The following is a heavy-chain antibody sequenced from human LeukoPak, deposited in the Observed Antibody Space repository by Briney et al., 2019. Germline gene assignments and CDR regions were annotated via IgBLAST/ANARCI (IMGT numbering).Heavy chain of an antibody. Sequence: SETLSLTCTVSGGSISSSSYYWGWIRQPPGKGLEWIGSIYYSGSTYYDPSLKSRVTISVDTSKNQFSLKLTSVTAVDTAVYYCARYVSGSPGAFDIWGQGTMLTVSS. D-gene: IGHD3-10*01. V-gene: IGHV4-39*07. CDR1: GGSISSSSYY. CDR2: IYYSGST. CDR3: ARYVSGSPGAFDI. J-gene: IGHJ3*02.